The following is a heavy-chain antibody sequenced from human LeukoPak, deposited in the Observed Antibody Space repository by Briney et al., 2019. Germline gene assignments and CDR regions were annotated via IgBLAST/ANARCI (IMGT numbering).Heavy chain of an antibody. D-gene: IGHD2-15*01. CDR1: GFTFSSYA. CDR3: AQIRGGSRTD. J-gene: IGHJ4*02. V-gene: IGHV3-30-3*01. Sequence: GGSLRLSCAASGFTFSSYAMHWVRQAPGKGLEWVAVISYDGSNKYYADSVKGRFTISRDNSKNTLYLQMNSLRAEDTAVYYCAQIRGGSRTDWGQGTLVTVSS. CDR2: ISYDGSNK.